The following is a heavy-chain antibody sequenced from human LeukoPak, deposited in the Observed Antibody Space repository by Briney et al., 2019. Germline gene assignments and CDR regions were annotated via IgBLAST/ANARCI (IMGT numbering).Heavy chain of an antibody. V-gene: IGHV3-23*01. D-gene: IGHD5-18*01. Sequence: GGSLRLSCAASGFTISSYAMRWVRQAPGKGLEWVSTISGSGGRTYYADSVKGRFTISRDNSKNTLYLQMNSLRAEDTAVYYCAKGYSYGFDYWGQGTLVTVSS. CDR2: ISGSGGRT. J-gene: IGHJ4*02. CDR3: AKGYSYGFDY. CDR1: GFTISSYA.